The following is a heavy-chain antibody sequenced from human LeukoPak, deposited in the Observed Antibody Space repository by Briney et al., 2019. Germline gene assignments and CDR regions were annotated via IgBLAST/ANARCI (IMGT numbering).Heavy chain of an antibody. V-gene: IGHV4-39*07. D-gene: IGHD1-26*01. CDR1: GESIRSVSYY. Sequence: SETLSLTCSVSGESIRSVSYYWGWIRQPPGKGPEWIGNIYYSGSTYYSPSLKSRVTISIDTSKNQFSLRLKSVTAADTAVYYCARDVQSGPQAELAFDIWGQGTMVTVSS. J-gene: IGHJ3*02. CDR3: ARDVQSGPQAELAFDI. CDR2: IYYSGST.